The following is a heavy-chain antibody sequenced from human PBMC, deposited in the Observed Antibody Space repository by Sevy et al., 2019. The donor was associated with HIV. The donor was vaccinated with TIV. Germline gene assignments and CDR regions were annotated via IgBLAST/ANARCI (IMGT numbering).Heavy chain of an antibody. CDR1: RYSISSSNW. D-gene: IGHD3-22*01. V-gene: IGHV4-28*01. CDR2: IYYSGRT. Sequence: SETLSLTCAVSRYSISSSNWWGWIRQPPGKGLEWIGYIYYSGRTYHNPSLKSRVSMSVDTSKNQFSLKLSSVTAVDTAVYYCARNRVRSSGRRLEAFDIWGQGTMVTVSS. CDR3: ARNRVRSSGRRLEAFDI. J-gene: IGHJ3*02.